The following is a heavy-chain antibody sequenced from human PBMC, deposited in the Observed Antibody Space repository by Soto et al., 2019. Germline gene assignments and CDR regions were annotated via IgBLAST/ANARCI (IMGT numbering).Heavy chain of an antibody. CDR3: ARGRQVHYGDYVCKKSSRTYRMDV. J-gene: IGHJ6*04. Sequence: QVQLQQWGAGLLKPSETLSLTCAVYGGSFSGYYWSWIRQHPGKGLEWIGEINHSGSTNYNPSLKSRVTISVATSKNQVSLKLLSVTAADTAVYYCARGRQVHYGDYVCKKSSRTYRMDVWGKGPTVTLSS. D-gene: IGHD4-17*01. V-gene: IGHV4-34*01. CDR2: INHSGST. CDR1: GGSFSGYY.